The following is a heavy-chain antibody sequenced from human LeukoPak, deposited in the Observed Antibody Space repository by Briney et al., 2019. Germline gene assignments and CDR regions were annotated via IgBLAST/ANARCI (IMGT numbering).Heavy chain of an antibody. J-gene: IGHJ2*01. D-gene: IGHD1-1*01. Sequence: GGSLRLSCAASGFTFSSYAMKWVRQAPGKGLEWVSYISTSSSYIYYADSVKGRFIISRDNAKNSLYLQMDSLRAEDTAVYYCARVRTGITGKWYFDFWGRRTLVTVSS. CDR1: GFTFSSYA. CDR2: ISTSSSYI. V-gene: IGHV3-21*01. CDR3: ARVRTGITGKWYFDF.